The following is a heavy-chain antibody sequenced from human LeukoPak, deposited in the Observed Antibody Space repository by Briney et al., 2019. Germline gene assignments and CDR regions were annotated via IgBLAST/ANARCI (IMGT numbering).Heavy chain of an antibody. CDR1: AFTFSNNA. Sequence: PGGSLRLSCAASAFTFSNNAMHWVRQAPGKGLEWVSLISSGGTYEYYSDSVKGRFTISRDNSKNTLYLQLNSLRAEDTAVYYCARESTYYYDSGSSGHHDFDNWGQGTLVTVSS. CDR2: ISSGGTYE. D-gene: IGHD3-10*01. V-gene: IGHV3-30*01. CDR3: ARESTYYYDSGSSGHHDFDN. J-gene: IGHJ4*02.